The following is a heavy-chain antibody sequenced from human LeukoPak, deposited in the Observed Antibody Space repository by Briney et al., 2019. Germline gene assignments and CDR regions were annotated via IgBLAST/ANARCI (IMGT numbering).Heavy chain of an antibody. CDR3: ARHWRAVAPPLDY. CDR2: IYYSGST. J-gene: IGHJ4*02. D-gene: IGHD6-19*01. V-gene: IGHV4-39*01. Sequence: RTSETLSLTCTVSGGSVSSSSYYWGWIRQPPGKGLEWIGSIYYSGSTYYNPSLKSRVTISVDTSKNQFSLKLSSVTAADTAVYYCARHWRAVAPPLDYWGQGTLVTVSS. CDR1: GGSVSSSSYY.